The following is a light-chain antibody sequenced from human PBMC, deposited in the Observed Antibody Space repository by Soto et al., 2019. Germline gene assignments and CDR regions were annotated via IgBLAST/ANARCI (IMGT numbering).Light chain of an antibody. CDR3: QQYGSSPTWT. CDR1: QSFTSHY. V-gene: IGKV3-20*01. Sequence: DMVLTQSPATLPFSPGERATLSCRPSQSFTSHYLAWYQQRPGQAPRLLIYGASTRATGITDRFSGSGSGTDFTLTISRLEAEDFAVYYCQQYGSSPTWTFGQGTKVDIK. CDR2: GAS. J-gene: IGKJ1*01.